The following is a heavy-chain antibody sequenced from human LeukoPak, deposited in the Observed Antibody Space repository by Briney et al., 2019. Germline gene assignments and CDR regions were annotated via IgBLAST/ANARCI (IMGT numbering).Heavy chain of an antibody. V-gene: IGHV1-24*01. CDR3: ATLDPPAGAFDI. CDR2: FYPEDGET. J-gene: IGHJ3*02. CDR1: GYTLTELS. Sequence: ASVKVSCKVSGYTLTELSMHWVRQAPGKGLEWMGGFYPEDGETIYAQKFQGRVTMTEDTSTDTPYMALSSLRSEDTAVYYCATLDPPAGAFDIWGQGTMVTVSS. D-gene: IGHD3/OR15-3a*01.